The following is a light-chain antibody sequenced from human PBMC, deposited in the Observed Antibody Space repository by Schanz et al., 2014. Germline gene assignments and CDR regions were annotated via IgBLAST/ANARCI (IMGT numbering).Light chain of an antibody. J-gene: IGLJ3*02. CDR2: DVT. CDR3: HSYDSLSGAV. CDR1: SRDVGGYNY. V-gene: IGLV2-11*01. Sequence: QSALTQPRSVSGSPGQSVTISCTGTSRDVGGYNYVSWYQQHPGKAPKLMIYDVTKRPSGVSNRFSGSKSGNTASLTISGLQAEDEADYYCHSYDSLSGAVFGGGTKLTVL.